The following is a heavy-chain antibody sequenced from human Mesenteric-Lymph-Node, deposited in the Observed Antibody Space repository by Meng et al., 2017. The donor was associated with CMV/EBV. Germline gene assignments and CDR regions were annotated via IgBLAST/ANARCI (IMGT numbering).Heavy chain of an antibody. D-gene: IGHD1-1*01. CDR2: IQYDGIDK. CDR3: AKDLSGWNLDC. V-gene: IGHV3-30*02. CDR1: GFTFNSYG. J-gene: IGHJ4*02. Sequence: GESLKISCAASGFTFNSYGMHWVRQAPGKGLEWVAFIQYDGIDKYYADSVKGRFTISRDNSKNTLYLQMNSLRAEDTAVYYCAKDLSGWNLDCWGQGTLVTVSS.